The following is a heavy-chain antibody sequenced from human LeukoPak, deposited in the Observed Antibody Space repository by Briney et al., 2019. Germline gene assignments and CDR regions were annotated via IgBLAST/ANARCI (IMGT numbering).Heavy chain of an antibody. Sequence: PGGSLRLSCAGSGFTFNTYAMSWVRQAPGKGLQWLSGISASGDVTFHADRVKGRFAISRDNSKNTLYLQMTGLRAGDTAEYYCAKSLFTSATGTGRAFHIWGQGTMVTVSS. D-gene: IGHD1-1*01. J-gene: IGHJ3*02. V-gene: IGHV3-23*01. CDR3: AKSLFTSATGTGRAFHI. CDR1: GFTFNTYA. CDR2: ISASGDVT.